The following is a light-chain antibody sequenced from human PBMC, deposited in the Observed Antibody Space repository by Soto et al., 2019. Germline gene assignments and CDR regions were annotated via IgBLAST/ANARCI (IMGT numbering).Light chain of an antibody. Sequence: GYRVTITGRASQTISTWMAWYQQKPGKAPKLLVYDASTLQSGVASRFSGSGSGTEFTLIISGLQPDDFATYYCQQYNSYAWTFGQRTMA. CDR2: DAS. V-gene: IGKV1-5*01. J-gene: IGKJ1*01. CDR3: QQYNSYAWT. CDR1: QTISTW.